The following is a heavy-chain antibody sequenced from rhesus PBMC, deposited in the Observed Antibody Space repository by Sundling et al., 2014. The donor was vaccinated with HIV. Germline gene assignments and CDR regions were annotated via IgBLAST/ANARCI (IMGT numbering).Heavy chain of an antibody. CDR1: GGSISNYY. J-gene: IGHJ6*01. V-gene: IGHV4-147*01. D-gene: IGHD1-26*01. Sequence: QVQLQESGPGLVKPSETLSLTCAVSGGSISNYYWTWIRQPPGKGLEWIGRIYGSSGSTSYNPSLTSRVTISTDTSKNQFSLKLSSVTAADTAVYYCAKYNWNYDGFGLDSWGQGVVVTVSS. CDR3: AKYNWNYDGFGLDS. CDR2: IYGSSGST.